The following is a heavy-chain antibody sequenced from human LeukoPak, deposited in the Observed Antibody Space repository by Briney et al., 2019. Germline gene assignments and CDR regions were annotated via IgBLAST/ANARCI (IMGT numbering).Heavy chain of an antibody. V-gene: IGHV3-53*01. CDR1: GFTVSSNY. CDR2: IYSGGST. J-gene: IGHJ4*02. Sequence: GGSLRLSCAASGFTVSSNYMSWVRQAPGKGLEWVSVIYSGGSTYYADSVKGRFTISRDNSKNTLYLQMNSLRAEDTAVYYCATYSVRRGVGELLTPFDYWGQGTLVTVSS. D-gene: IGHD3-10*01. CDR3: ATYSVRRGVGELLTPFDY.